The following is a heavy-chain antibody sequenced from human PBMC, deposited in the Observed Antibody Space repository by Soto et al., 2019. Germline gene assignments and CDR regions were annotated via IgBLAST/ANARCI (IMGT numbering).Heavy chain of an antibody. CDR3: ARLPVVVIALGYFDP. CDR1: GDSISSSYY. Sequence: SETLSLTCTVSGDSISSSYYWGWVRQPPGKGLECIGAVYYTGFTYYNPSLKSRLTISLDTSKNQFSLRLSSVTAADTSFYYCARLPVVVIALGYFDPWGPGTLVTGSS. D-gene: IGHD2-21*01. V-gene: IGHV4-39*01. J-gene: IGHJ5*02. CDR2: VYYTGFT.